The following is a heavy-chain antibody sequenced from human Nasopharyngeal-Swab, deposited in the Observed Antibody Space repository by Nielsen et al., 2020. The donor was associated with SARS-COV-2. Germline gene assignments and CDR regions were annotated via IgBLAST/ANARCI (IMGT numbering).Heavy chain of an antibody. V-gene: IGHV3-48*02. CDR2: TSGSSNTM. Sequence: GEAQKTSWAAAGMTFSSHAMNWVSQAQGKGVEWVSYTSGSSNTMSYADSVKGRFTISRDNAKKALFLQMNSLQDMDTANYYCVTSLISMHYWGQGILVAVSS. CDR1: GMTFSSHA. D-gene: IGHD2-8*01. J-gene: IGHJ4*02. CDR3: VTSLISMHY.